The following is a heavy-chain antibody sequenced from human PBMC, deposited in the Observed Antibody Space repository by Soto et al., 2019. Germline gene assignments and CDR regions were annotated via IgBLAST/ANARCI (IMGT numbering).Heavy chain of an antibody. V-gene: IGHV6-1*01. D-gene: IGHD1-26*01. CDR3: ARECGIEGRNPSPRHLGY. Sequence: LSQTPSLTCAISGDTVSRNSAASDSTRQSPSRGLEWLGRTYYRSKWYNDYAVSVKSRITINPDTSKNQLYLQLNSVTPEDTAVYYCARECGIEGRNPSPRHLGYWGQGTLVTVSS. CDR1: GDTVSRNSAA. J-gene: IGHJ4*02. CDR2: TYYRSKWYN.